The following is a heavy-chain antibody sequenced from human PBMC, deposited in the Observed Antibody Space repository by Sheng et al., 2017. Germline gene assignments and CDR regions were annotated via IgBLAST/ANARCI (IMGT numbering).Heavy chain of an antibody. D-gene: IGHD3-16*02. V-gene: IGHV3-21*01. Sequence: EVQLVESGGGLVKPGGSLRLSCAASGFSFSSYRMNWVRQAPGKGLEWVSSISGSTKNIYYADSVKGRFTISRDNAKSSVYLQMNSLRAEDTAVYYCARGRGPDDYIGGTDRSDYWGQGTLVTVSS. CDR2: ISGSTKNI. CDR3: ARGRGPDDYIGGTDRSDY. CDR1: GFSFSSYR. J-gene: IGHJ4*02.